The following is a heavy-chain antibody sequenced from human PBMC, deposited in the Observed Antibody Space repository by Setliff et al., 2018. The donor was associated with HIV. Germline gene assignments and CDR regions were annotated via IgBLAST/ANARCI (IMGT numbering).Heavy chain of an antibody. CDR1: GYSFTNYA. Sequence: ASVKVSCKASGYSFTNYAISWVRQAPGQGLEWMGWINAYNGNTNYAQKFQGRATMTTVTSTSTAYMELRSLRSDDTAVYYCATVGEGFGYWGQGTLVTVSS. CDR3: ATVGEGFGY. J-gene: IGHJ4*02. V-gene: IGHV1-18*01. CDR2: INAYNGNT. D-gene: IGHD3-10*01.